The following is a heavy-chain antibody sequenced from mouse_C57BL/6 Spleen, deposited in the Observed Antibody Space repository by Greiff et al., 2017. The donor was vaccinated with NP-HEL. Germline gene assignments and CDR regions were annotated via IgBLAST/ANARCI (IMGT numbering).Heavy chain of an antibody. CDR3: ARSRANWDVAY. Sequence: QVQLQQPGAELVKPGASVKLSCKASGYTFTSYWMHWVKQRPGRGLEWSGRIDPNSGGTKYNEKFKSKATLTVDKPSSTAYMQLSSLTSEDSAVYYCARSRANWDVAYWGQGTLVTVSA. J-gene: IGHJ3*01. CDR2: IDPNSGGT. V-gene: IGHV1-72*01. D-gene: IGHD4-1*01. CDR1: GYTFTSYW.